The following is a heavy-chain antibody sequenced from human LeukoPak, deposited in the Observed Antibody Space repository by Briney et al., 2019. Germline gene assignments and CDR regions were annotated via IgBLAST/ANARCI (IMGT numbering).Heavy chain of an antibody. CDR1: GFTFSTYS. Sequence: GGSLRLSCEASGFTFSTYSMNWVRQAPGKGLEWVSSISGRSIGTHIFYADSVKGRFTISRDDARNSLSLQMNSLKAEDTAVYYCARFGGGWLQFGYFDYWGQGTLVTVSS. CDR3: ARFGGGWLQFGYFDY. D-gene: IGHD5-24*01. J-gene: IGHJ4*02. CDR2: ISGRSIGTHI. V-gene: IGHV3-21*01.